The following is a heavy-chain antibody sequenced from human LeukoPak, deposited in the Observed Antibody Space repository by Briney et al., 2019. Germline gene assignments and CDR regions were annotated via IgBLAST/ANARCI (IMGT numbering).Heavy chain of an antibody. CDR1: GGSISSGSYY. D-gene: IGHD4-23*01. CDR2: IYTSGST. J-gene: IGHJ4*02. Sequence: SSETLSLTCTVSGGSISSGSYYWSWIRQPAGKGLEWIGRIYTSGSTNYNPSLKSRVTISVDTSKNQFSLKLSSVTAADTAVYYCAIAPLYGGFDYWGQGTLVTVSS. V-gene: IGHV4-61*02. CDR3: AIAPLYGGFDY.